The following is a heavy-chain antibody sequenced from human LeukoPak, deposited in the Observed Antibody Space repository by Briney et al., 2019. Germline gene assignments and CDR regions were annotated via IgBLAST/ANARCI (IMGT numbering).Heavy chain of an antibody. Sequence: SQTLSLTCGISGDSVSSNNAWNWIRQSPSRGLEWLGRTYYKSKWYSEYAVSVKSRITISPDTCKNQFSLQLNSVTPDDTAVYYCTRGFLSTGMDVWGQGTTVTVSS. J-gene: IGHJ6*02. CDR3: TRGFLSTGMDV. CDR1: GDSVSSNNA. D-gene: IGHD2/OR15-2a*01. CDR2: TYYKSKWYS. V-gene: IGHV6-1*01.